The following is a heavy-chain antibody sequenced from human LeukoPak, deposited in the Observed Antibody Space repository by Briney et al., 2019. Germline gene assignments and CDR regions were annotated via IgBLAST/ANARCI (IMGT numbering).Heavy chain of an antibody. CDR1: GFTFTSFA. CDR3: ARGYCSSASCYPYYFDY. V-gene: IGHV3-23*01. CDR2: ITYSGGDT. J-gene: IGHJ4*02. D-gene: IGHD2-2*01. Sequence: GGSLRLSCAASGFTFTSFAMGWVRQAPGRGLEWVSSITYSGGDTYYADSVKGRFTISRDNSKNALSLQINSLRAENTAVYYCARGYCSSASCYPYYFDYWGQGTLVTVSS.